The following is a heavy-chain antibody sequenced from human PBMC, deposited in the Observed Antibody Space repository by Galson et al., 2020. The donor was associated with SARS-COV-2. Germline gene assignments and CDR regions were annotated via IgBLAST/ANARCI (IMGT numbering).Heavy chain of an antibody. CDR1: GYSFTSYW. CDR3: ARAGIAARPAFDY. CDR2: IYPGDSDT. D-gene: IGHD6-6*01. Sequence: KIGASLKISCKGSGYSFTSYWIGWVRQMPGQGLEWMGIIYPGDSDTRYSPSFQGQVTISADKSISTAYLQWSSLKASDTAMYYCARAGIAARPAFDYWGQGTLVTVSS. J-gene: IGHJ4*02. V-gene: IGHV5-51*01.